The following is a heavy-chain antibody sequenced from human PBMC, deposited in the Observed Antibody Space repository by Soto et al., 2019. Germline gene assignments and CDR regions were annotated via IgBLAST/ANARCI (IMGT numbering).Heavy chain of an antibody. D-gene: IGHD3-16*01. CDR3: ARESYGPEDV. V-gene: IGHV1-69*13. Sequence: GASVKVSCKASGGTLSSYSSSWVLQAPGQGLEWMGGIIPIFGTANYAQKFQGRVTITADESTSTAYMELSSLRSEDTAVYHCARESYGPEDVWGQGTTVTVSS. CDR1: GGTLSSYS. CDR2: IIPIFGTA. J-gene: IGHJ6*02.